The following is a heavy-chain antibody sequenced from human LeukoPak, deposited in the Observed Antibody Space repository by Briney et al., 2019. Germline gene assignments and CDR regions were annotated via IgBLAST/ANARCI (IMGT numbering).Heavy chain of an antibody. CDR3: ASAHCASPSCYSYYYSGLDV. CDR2: IYNTGSA. D-gene: IGHD2-2*01. V-gene: IGHV4-31*11. J-gene: IGHJ6*02. CDR1: GGSISSGTHY. Sequence: SQTLSLTCAVSGGSISSGTHYWNWIRQHPGQGLEWIGHIYNTGSAYYNPSLMSRVSISIDTSENQFSLKLSSVTAADTAVYYCASAHCASPSCYSYYYSGLDVWGQGTTVIVSS.